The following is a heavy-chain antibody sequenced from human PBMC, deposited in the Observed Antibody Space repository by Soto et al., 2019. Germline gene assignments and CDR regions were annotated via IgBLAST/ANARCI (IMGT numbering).Heavy chain of an antibody. CDR3: ARAVAQWFGQPPLRS. J-gene: IGHJ5*01. Sequence: GGSLRLSCSASVFIFSDYGMHWVRQAPGKGLDWLAVIYYDGSNTYYADSVRGRFTISRDNSDSTVFLEMNGLRAEDSAVYYCARAVAQWFGQPPLRSLGRGTVVTVSS. CDR2: IYYDGSNT. V-gene: IGHV3-33*01. D-gene: IGHD3-10*01. CDR1: VFIFSDYG.